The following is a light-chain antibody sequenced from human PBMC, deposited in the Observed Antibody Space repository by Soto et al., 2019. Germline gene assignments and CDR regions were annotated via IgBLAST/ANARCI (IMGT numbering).Light chain of an antibody. Sequence: QSGLTQPASVSGSPGQSITISCTRTSGDVGGYNYVSWYQQHPGKAPKLMIFEVSVRPSGAPDRFSASKSGNTASLTVSGLQAEDEADYYCSSYAGSNNYVFGTGTKVTVL. V-gene: IGLV2-8*01. CDR3: SSYAGSNNYV. CDR2: EVS. CDR1: SGDVGGYNY. J-gene: IGLJ1*01.